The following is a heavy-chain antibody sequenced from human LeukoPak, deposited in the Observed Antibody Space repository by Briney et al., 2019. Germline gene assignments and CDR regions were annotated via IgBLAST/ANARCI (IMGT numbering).Heavy chain of an antibody. D-gene: IGHD4-11*01. Sequence: GGSLRLSCAASGFTFSSYAMSWVRQAPGKGLEWVSSITSSGAATYYADSVKGRFTISRDNAKNSLYLQMNSLRAEDTAVYYCARDYSSMAFDIWGQGTMVTVSS. CDR3: ARDYSSMAFDI. V-gene: IGHV3-21*01. J-gene: IGHJ3*02. CDR1: GFTFSSYA. CDR2: ITSSGAAT.